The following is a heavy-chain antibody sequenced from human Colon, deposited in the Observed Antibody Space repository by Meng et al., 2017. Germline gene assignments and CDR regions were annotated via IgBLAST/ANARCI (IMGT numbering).Heavy chain of an antibody. J-gene: IGHJ4*02. V-gene: IGHV4-30-4*01. CDR3: ARGPTTYFDY. CDR2: IYYSRST. D-gene: IGHD4-17*01. CDR1: GGSSSSCHYY. Sequence: QLHLQTSGPGPDTPSPTLSLPRTFSGGSSSSCHYYLSSIPQPPRKGLEWIGYIYYSRSTYYIPSLKSRVTISVATSKNQFSLKLSSVTAADTAVYYCARGPTTYFDYWGQRTLVTVSS.